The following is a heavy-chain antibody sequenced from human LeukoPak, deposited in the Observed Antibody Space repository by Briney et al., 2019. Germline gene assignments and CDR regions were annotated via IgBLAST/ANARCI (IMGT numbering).Heavy chain of an antibody. J-gene: IGHJ4*02. CDR2: ISAYNGNT. CDR1: GYTFTSYG. CDR3: ARVEYDSSGYTVDY. D-gene: IGHD3-22*01. V-gene: IGHV1-18*01. Sequence: ASVKVSCKASGYTFTSYGISWVRQAPGQGLECMGWISAYNGNTNYAQKLQGRVTMTTDTSTSTAYMELRSLRSDDTAVYYCARVEYDSSGYTVDYWGQGTLVTVSS.